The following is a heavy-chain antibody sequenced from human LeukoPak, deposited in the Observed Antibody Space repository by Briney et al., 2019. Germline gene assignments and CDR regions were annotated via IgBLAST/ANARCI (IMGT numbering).Heavy chain of an antibody. CDR1: GFNFISYS. J-gene: IGHJ4*02. Sequence: SGGSLRLSCAASGFNFISYSMSWVRQAPGKGLEWVSVIRGSGVSTYYADSVKGRFTISRDNSKNTLYLQMNNLRAEDTAMYYCAKRQGSSASCYDYWGQGTLVTVSS. D-gene: IGHD2-2*01. CDR2: IRGSGVST. CDR3: AKRQGSSASCYDY. V-gene: IGHV3-23*01.